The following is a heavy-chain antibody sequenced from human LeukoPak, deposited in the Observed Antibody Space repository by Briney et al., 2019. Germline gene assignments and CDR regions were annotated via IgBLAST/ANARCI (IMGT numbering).Heavy chain of an antibody. CDR2: IYYSGST. D-gene: IGHD6-19*01. J-gene: IGHJ4*02. V-gene: IGHV4-59*01. CDR3: AGHTYTGLGDY. CDR1: GGSISSYY. Sequence: SETLSLTCTVSGGSISSYYWSWIRQPPGKGLEWIGYIYYSGSTNYNPSLKSRVTISVDTSKNQFSLKLSSVTAADTAVYYCAGHTYTGLGDYWGQGALVTVSS.